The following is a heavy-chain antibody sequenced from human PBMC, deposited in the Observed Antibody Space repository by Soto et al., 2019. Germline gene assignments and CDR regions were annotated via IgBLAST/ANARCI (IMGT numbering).Heavy chain of an antibody. V-gene: IGHV3-30-3*01. Sequence: GGSLRLSCAASGFTFSSYAMHWVRQAPGKGLEWVAVISYDGSNKYYADSVKGRFTISRDNSKNTLYLQMNSLRAEDTAVYYCARERRIQLWPMAYWGQGTLVTVSS. CDR1: GFTFSSYA. J-gene: IGHJ4*02. CDR2: ISYDGSNK. D-gene: IGHD5-18*01. CDR3: ARERRIQLWPMAY.